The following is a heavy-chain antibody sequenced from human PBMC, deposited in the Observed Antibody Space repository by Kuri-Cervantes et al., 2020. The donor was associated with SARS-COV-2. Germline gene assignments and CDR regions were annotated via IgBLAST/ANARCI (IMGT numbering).Heavy chain of an antibody. J-gene: IGHJ4*02. CDR3: TSFYYYDSSGFPEKPIYDY. Sequence: GESLKISCAASGFTFSGHWIHWVRQAPGKGLVWVSRINPDGSYTNNADSVKGRFTLSRDNAKNMLFLQMNSLKTEDTAVYYCTSFYYYDSSGFPEKPIYDYWGQGTLVTVSS. CDR1: GFTFSGHW. D-gene: IGHD3-22*01. V-gene: IGHV3-74*01. CDR2: INPDGSYT.